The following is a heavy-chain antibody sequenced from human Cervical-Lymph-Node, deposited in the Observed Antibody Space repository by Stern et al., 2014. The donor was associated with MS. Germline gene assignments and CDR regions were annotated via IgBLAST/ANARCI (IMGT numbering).Heavy chain of an antibody. CDR2: LYYLGSS. V-gene: IGHV4-59*01. CDR3: ARFGEAASGHWYFDL. D-gene: IGHD6-13*01. Sequence: VQLVESGPELLKASETLSLTCTVSGGSTRPYYWSWIRQSPGKGLEWIGYLYYLGSSNYNPSLKGRVTMSLGTSRNQFSLTMTSVTAADTAVYYCARFGEAASGHWYFDLWGRGTLVTVS. J-gene: IGHJ2*01. CDR1: GGSTRPYY.